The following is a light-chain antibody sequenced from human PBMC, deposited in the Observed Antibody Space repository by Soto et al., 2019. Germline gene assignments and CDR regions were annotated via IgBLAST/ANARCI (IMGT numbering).Light chain of an antibody. J-gene: IGKJ4*01. CDR1: QTVNTW. Sequence: DIQLTQSPSTLSASVGERVTITCRASQTVNTWLAWYQHKPGKAPKLLIYDASVLETGVPSRFSGFSSGTEFTLTISSLQPDAFATYFCQQYNSYSPEGLTFGGGTKVEI. CDR2: DAS. V-gene: IGKV1-5*01. CDR3: QQYNSYSPEGLT.